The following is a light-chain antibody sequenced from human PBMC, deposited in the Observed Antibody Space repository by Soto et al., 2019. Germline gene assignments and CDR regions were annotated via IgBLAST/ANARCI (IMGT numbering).Light chain of an antibody. Sequence: QSVLTQPPSVSGAPGQRVTISCTGSSSNIGAGYDVHWYQQLPGTAPKLLIYGNSNRPSGVPDLFSGSKSGTSASLAITGLQAEDEADYYCQSYDSSMSGSVGFGAGTKLTVL. CDR1: SSNIGAGYD. CDR2: GNS. V-gene: IGLV1-40*01. J-gene: IGLJ2*01. CDR3: QSYDSSMSGSVG.